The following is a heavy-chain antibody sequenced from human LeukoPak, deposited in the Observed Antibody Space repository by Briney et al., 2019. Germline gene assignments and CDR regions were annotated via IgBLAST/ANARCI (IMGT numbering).Heavy chain of an antibody. Sequence: PSETLSLTCTVSGGSISSVGYYWSWIRQQPGKGLEWIGYIYYTGSTYYNPSLKSRITISVDTSKNQFSLELSSVTAADTAVYYCARDLSRYSPDAFDIWGQGTMVTVSS. CDR1: GGSISSVGYY. J-gene: IGHJ3*02. CDR2: IYYTGST. V-gene: IGHV4-31*03. D-gene: IGHD5-12*01. CDR3: ARDLSRYSPDAFDI.